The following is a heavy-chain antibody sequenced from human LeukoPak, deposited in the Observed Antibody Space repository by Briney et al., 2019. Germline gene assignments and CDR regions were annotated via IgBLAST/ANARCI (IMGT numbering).Heavy chain of an antibody. CDR1: GGSISSGGYY. V-gene: IGHV4-30-2*01. J-gene: IGHJ3*02. D-gene: IGHD3-3*01. Sequence: SETLSLTCTVSGGSISSGGYYWSWIRQPPGKGLEWIGYIYHSGSTYYNPSLKSRVTISVDRSKNQFSLKLSSVTAADTAVYYCARGGVRFLEWLRDAFDIWGQGTMVTVFS. CDR2: IYHSGST. CDR3: ARGGVRFLEWLRDAFDI.